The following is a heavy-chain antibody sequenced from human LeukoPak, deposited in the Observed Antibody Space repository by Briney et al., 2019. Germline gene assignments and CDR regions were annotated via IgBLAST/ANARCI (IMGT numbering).Heavy chain of an antibody. J-gene: IGHJ4*02. V-gene: IGHV1-24*01. Sequence: ASVKVSCKVSGYTLTELSMHWVRQAPGKGLEWMGGFDPEDGETIYAQKFQGRVTMTEDTSTDTAYMELSSLRSEDTAVYYCATAQPTGGGAFYPLGFDYWGQGTLVTVSS. CDR2: FDPEDGET. CDR1: GYTLTELS. CDR3: ATAQPTGGGAFYPLGFDY. D-gene: IGHD2/OR15-2a*01.